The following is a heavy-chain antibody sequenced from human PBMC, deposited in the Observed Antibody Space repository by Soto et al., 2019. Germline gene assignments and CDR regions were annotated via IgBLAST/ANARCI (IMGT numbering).Heavy chain of an antibody. D-gene: IGHD3-3*01. CDR2: IGTAGDT. Sequence: GGSLRLSCAASGFTFSSYYMHWVRQATGKGLEWVSAIGTAGDTYYPGSVKGRFTISRENAKNSLYLQMNSLRAEDTAVYYCARGALFWSGYYRVYYFDYWGQGTLVTVSS. J-gene: IGHJ4*02. V-gene: IGHV3-13*01. CDR1: GFTFSSYY. CDR3: ARGALFWSGYYRVYYFDY.